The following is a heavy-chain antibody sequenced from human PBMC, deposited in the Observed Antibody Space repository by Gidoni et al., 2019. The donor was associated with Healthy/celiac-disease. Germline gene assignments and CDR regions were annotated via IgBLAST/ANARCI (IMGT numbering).Heavy chain of an antibody. D-gene: IGHD2-2*01. CDR2: ISYDGSNK. J-gene: IGHJ4*02. Sequence: QVQLVESGGGVVQPGRSLRLSCAASGFTFSSYAMHWVRQAPGKGLEWVAVISYDGSNKYYADSVKGRFTISRDNSKNTLYLQMNSLRAEDTAVYYCARDPDIVVVPAAPGYFDYWGQGTLVTVSS. V-gene: IGHV3-30-3*01. CDR3: ARDPDIVVVPAAPGYFDY. CDR1: GFTFSSYA.